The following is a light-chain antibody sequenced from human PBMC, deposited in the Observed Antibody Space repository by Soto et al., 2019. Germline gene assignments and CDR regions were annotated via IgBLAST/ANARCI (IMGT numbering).Light chain of an antibody. CDR3: QQYDSYSLWM. CDR2: KAS. CDR1: QSITTW. J-gene: IGKJ1*01. V-gene: IGKV1-5*03. Sequence: DIQITQSPSTLSASVGDRVTITCRASQSITTWLAWYQQKPGKAPKLLIYKASSLESGVPSRFSGRGSGTEFTLTISSLQPDDFSTYYCQQYDSYSLWMFGQGTKVEIK.